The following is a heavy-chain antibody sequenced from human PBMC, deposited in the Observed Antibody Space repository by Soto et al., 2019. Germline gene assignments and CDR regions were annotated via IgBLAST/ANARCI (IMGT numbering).Heavy chain of an antibody. V-gene: IGHV1-58*01. Sequence: PSVKVSCKASGFTFTSSAVQWVRQARGQRLEWIGWIVVGSGNTNYAQKVQERVTITRDMSTSTAYMELSSLRSEDTAVYYCAADGCGGDCYYYYYGMDVWGQGTTVTVSS. CDR2: IVVGSGNT. J-gene: IGHJ6*02. CDR3: AADGCGGDCYYYYYGMDV. D-gene: IGHD2-21*02. CDR1: GFTFTSSA.